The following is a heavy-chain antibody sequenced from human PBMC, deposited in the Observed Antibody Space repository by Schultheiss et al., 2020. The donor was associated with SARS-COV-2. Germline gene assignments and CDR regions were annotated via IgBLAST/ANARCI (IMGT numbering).Heavy chain of an antibody. V-gene: IGHV4-34*01. CDR2: INHSGST. CDR1: GGSFSGYY. Sequence: SETLSLTCAVYGGSFSGYYWSWIRQPPGKGLEWIGEINHSGSTNYNPSLKSRVTISVDTSKNQFSLKLSSVTAADTAVYYCARAPLGYFDYWGQGTTVTVSS. CDR3: ARAPLGYFDY. J-gene: IGHJ4*03.